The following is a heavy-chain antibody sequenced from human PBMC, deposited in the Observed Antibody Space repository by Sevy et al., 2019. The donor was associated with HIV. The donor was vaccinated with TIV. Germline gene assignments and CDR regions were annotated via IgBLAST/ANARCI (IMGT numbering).Heavy chain of an antibody. D-gene: IGHD6-13*01. CDR3: ARTKPTIIAAAGTGDYYYYGMDV. V-gene: IGHV1-69*13. CDR1: GGTFSSYA. CDR2: IIPIFGTA. J-gene: IGHJ6*02. Sequence: ASVKVSCKASGGTFSSYAISWVRQAPGQGLEWMGGIIPIFGTANYAQKFQGRVTITADESTSTAYMELSSLRYEDTAAYYCARTKPTIIAAAGTGDYYYYGMDVWGQGTTVTVSS.